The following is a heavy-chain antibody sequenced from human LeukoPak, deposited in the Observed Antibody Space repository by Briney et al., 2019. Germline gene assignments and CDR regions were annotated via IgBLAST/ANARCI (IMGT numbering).Heavy chain of an antibody. CDR3: ARESGGNPATSKDY. J-gene: IGHJ4*02. CDR1: GYTFTSYY. Sequence: ASVKVPCKASGYTFTSYYIHWVRQAPGQGLEWMGIIVPSGGSTNYAQKFQGRVTMTRDTSTSTVYMELSSLRSEDTAVYYCARESGGNPATSKDYWGQGTLVTVSS. V-gene: IGHV1-46*01. CDR2: IVPSGGST. D-gene: IGHD4-23*01.